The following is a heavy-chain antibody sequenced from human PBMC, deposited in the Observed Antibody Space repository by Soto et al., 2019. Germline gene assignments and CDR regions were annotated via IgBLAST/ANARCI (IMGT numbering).Heavy chain of an antibody. J-gene: IGHJ5*02. Sequence: GASVKVSCKASGYTFTSYDINWVRQATGQGLEWMGWMNPNSGNTGYAQKFQGRVTMTRNTSISTAYMELSSLRSEDTAVYYCARGPWDVLRFLEWPEVWFDPWCQGTLVTVSS. CDR1: GYTFTSYD. CDR2: MNPNSGNT. V-gene: IGHV1-8*01. CDR3: ARGPWDVLRFLEWPEVWFDP. D-gene: IGHD3-3*01.